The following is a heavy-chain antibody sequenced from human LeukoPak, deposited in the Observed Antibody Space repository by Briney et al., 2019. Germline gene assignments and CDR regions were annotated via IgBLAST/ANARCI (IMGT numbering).Heavy chain of an antibody. J-gene: IGHJ6*03. Sequence: GGSLRLSCAASGFTFSSYAMSWVRQAPGKGLEWVSAISGSDDSTYYADSVKGRFTISRDNSKNTLYLQMNSLRAEDTAVYYCAKDVPKYCSSTSCYHYYYMDVWGKGTTVTVSS. CDR2: ISGSDDST. V-gene: IGHV3-23*01. CDR3: AKDVPKYCSSTSCYHYYYMDV. CDR1: GFTFSSYA. D-gene: IGHD2-2*01.